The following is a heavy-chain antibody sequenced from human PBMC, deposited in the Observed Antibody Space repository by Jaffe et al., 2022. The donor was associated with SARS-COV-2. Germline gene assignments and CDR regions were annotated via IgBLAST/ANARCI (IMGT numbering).Heavy chain of an antibody. Sequence: EVQLVESGGGLVQPGGSLRLSCAASGFTFSNYWMQWVRQAPGKGLVWVSRVYSDGSITSYADSVKGRFTISRDNAKNTLYLQMNSLRAEDTAVYYCARETIRAKDYWGQGTLVTVSS. CDR1: GFTFSNYW. CDR3: ARETIRAKDY. D-gene: IGHD4-17*01. V-gene: IGHV3-74*01. CDR2: VYSDGSIT. J-gene: IGHJ4*02.